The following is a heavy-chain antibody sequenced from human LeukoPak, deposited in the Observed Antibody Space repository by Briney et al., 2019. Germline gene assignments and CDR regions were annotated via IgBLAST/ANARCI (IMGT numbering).Heavy chain of an antibody. Sequence: GGSLRLSCAASGFTFSDYNMRWIRQAPGKGLEWVSSISRSGSTKYYADSVKGRFTISRDNSKNSLYLQMNSLRAEDTAVYYCASKDPYDSRGYLLDYWGQGTLVTVSS. CDR2: ISRSGSTK. V-gene: IGHV3-11*04. J-gene: IGHJ4*02. CDR1: GFTFSDYN. D-gene: IGHD3-22*01. CDR3: ASKDPYDSRGYLLDY.